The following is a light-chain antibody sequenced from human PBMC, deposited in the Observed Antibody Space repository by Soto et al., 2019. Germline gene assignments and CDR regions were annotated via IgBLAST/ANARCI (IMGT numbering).Light chain of an antibody. V-gene: IGKV1-5*01. CDR2: DAS. Sequence: DIQLTQSPSTLSASVGDRATIPCRASQSISNWLAWYQQKPGRAPNLLIYDASSLESGVPSTFSGSGSGTEFTLTISSLQPGDFAAYYCQQYNSYPFTFGQGTKVEIK. CDR3: QQYNSYPFT. J-gene: IGKJ1*01. CDR1: QSISNW.